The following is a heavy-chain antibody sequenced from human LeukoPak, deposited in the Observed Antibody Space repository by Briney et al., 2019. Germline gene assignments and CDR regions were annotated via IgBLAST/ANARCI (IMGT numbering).Heavy chain of an antibody. D-gene: IGHD1-14*01. Sequence: GGSLRLSCAASGFTFSSYWMSWFRQAPGKGLEWVAHTKHDGSEKYYVDSVKGRFTISRGNAQNSLYLQMSGLRVEDTALYYCARLITSEAGRGMDVWGQGTTVTVSS. J-gene: IGHJ6*02. V-gene: IGHV3-7*01. CDR3: ARLITSEAGRGMDV. CDR2: TKHDGSEK. CDR1: GFTFSSYW.